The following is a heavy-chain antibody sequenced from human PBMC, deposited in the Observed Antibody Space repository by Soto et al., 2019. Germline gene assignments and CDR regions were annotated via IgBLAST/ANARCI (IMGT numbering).Heavy chain of an antibody. CDR1: GDSVSSNTAA. J-gene: IGHJ5*02. D-gene: IGHD3-9*01. CDR2: TYFRPKWYN. CDR3: VRVSFEHFFHWFGP. V-gene: IGHV6-1*01. Sequence: SQTLSLTCAISGDSVSSNTAAWNWIRQSPSTGLEWLGRTYFRPKWYNDYAISVKSRITINPDTSKNQFSLLLHSVTPEDTAVYYCVRVSFEHFFHWFGPWGQGTLGNGSS.